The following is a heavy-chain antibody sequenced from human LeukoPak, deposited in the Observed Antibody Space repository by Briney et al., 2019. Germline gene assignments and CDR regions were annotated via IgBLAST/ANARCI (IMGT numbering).Heavy chain of an antibody. CDR3: AKNVAYDYGDPVDY. CDR1: GFTFSSYG. J-gene: IGHJ4*02. Sequence: GGSLRLSCAASGFTFSSYGMHWVRQAPGKGLEWVAFIRYDGSNKYYADSVKGRFTISRDNSKNTLYLQMNSLRAEDTAVYYCAKNVAYDYGDPVDYWGQGTLVTVSS. D-gene: IGHD4-17*01. CDR2: IRYDGSNK. V-gene: IGHV3-30*02.